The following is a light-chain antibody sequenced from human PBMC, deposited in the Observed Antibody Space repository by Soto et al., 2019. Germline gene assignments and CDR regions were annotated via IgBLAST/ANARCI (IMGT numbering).Light chain of an antibody. CDR1: SSDVGSYNL. CDR2: EGS. CDR3: CSYAGSNYV. Sequence: QSALTQPACVSGCPGQSMTISCTGTSSDVGSYNLVSWYQQHPGKAPKLMIYEGSKRPSGVSNRFSGSKSGNTASLTISGLQAEDEADYYCCSYAGSNYVFGTGTKVTVL. V-gene: IGLV2-23*01. J-gene: IGLJ1*01.